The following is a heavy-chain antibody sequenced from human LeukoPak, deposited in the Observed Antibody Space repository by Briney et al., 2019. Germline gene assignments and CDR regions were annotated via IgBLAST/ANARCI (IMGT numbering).Heavy chain of an antibody. V-gene: IGHV3-74*01. CDR3: ATDSGHAFYY. Sequence: GGSLRLSCAASGFTSSTAWMHWVRQAPGKGLVWVSRIYSDGSDTTYADSVKGRFTISRDNAKNTVYLQMNSLRVEDTAVYYCATDSGHAFYYWGQGTMVAVSS. CDR1: GFTSSTAW. CDR2: IYSDGSDT. J-gene: IGHJ3*01. D-gene: IGHD3-10*01.